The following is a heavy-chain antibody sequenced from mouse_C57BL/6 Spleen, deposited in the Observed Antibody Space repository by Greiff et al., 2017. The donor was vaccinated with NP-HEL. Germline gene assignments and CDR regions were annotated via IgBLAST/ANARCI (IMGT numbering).Heavy chain of an antibody. Sequence: EVKLMESGAELVRPGASVKLSCTASGFNIKDDYMHWVKQRPEQGLEWIGWIDPENGDTEYASKFQGKATITADTSSNTAYLQLSSLTSEDTAVYYCTTGHYYGSSYEYYAMDYWGQGTSVTVSS. CDR3: TTGHYYGSSYEYYAMDY. J-gene: IGHJ4*01. CDR1: GFNIKDDY. CDR2: IDPENGDT. D-gene: IGHD1-1*01. V-gene: IGHV14-4*01.